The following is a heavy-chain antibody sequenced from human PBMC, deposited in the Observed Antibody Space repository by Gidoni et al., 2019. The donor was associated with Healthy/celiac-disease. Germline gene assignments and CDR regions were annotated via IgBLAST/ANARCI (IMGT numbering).Heavy chain of an antibody. D-gene: IGHD4-17*01. V-gene: IGHV3-23*01. CDR3: AKGIATVTTFGWFDP. J-gene: IGHJ5*02. Sequence: EVQLLESGGGLVQPGGSLRLSCAASGFTFSSYAMSWVRQASGKGLEWVSAISGSGGSTYYADSVKGRFTIFRDNSKNTLYLQMNSLRAEDTAVYYCAKGIATVTTFGWFDPWGQGTLVTVSS. CDR2: ISGSGGST. CDR1: GFTFSSYA.